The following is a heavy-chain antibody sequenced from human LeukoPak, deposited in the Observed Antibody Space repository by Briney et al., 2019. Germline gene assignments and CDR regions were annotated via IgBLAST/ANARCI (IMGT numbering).Heavy chain of an antibody. CDR3: ARGGVYCSSVSCSVDY. D-gene: IGHD2-2*01. V-gene: IGHV3-49*03. J-gene: IGHJ4*02. CDR2: IRSKPYGGTT. CDR1: GSTFRSPW. Sequence: GGSLRLSCVESGSTFRSPWMAWLRQAPGKGLEWVGFIRSKPYGGTTENAASVKGRFTISRDDSKSIAYLQMNSLKTEDTAVYYCARGGVYCSSVSCSVDYWGQGILVTVSS.